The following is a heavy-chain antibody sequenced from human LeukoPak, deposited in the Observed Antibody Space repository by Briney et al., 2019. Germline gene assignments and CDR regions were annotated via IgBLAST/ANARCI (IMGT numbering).Heavy chain of an antibody. CDR2: IDPSDSYT. J-gene: IGHJ5*02. CDR3: ARHGGDYYASGSYYPPNWFDP. D-gene: IGHD3-10*01. CDR1: GSSFTNYW. V-gene: IGHV5-10-1*01. Sequence: GESLKISCQGSGSSFTNYWISWVRQLPGKGLEWMGRIDPSDSYTNYSPSFQGHVTISADKSISTAFLQWSSLKASDTAMYYCARHGGDYYASGSYYPPNWFDPWGQGTLVTVSS.